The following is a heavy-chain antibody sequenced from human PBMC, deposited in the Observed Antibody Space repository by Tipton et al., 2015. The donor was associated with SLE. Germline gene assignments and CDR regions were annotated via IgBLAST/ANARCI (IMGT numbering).Heavy chain of an antibody. Sequence: AQLVQSGGGLVKPGGSLRLSCADSGFTFSSYTMNWVRQAPGKGLEWVSSISSGSSYIFYADSVKGRFTISRDNAKNSLYLQMNSLRAEDTAVYYCARDRNVKRWPPLFWFDPWGQGTLVTVSS. CDR3: ARDRNVKRWPPLFWFDP. V-gene: IGHV3-21*01. CDR1: GFTFSSYT. D-gene: IGHD5-24*01. J-gene: IGHJ5*02. CDR2: ISSGSSYI.